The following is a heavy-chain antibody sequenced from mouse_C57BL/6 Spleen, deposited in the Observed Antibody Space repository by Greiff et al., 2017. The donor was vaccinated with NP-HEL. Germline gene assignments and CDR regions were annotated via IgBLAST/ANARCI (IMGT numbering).Heavy chain of an antibody. Sequence: QVQLQQSGPELVKPGASVKISCKASGYAFSSSWMNWVKQRPGKGLEWIGRIYPGDGDTNYNGKFKGKATLTADKSSSTAYMQLSSLTSEDSAVYFCATFTTVVATGFDYWGQGTTLTVSS. CDR3: ATFTTVVATGFDY. CDR2: IYPGDGDT. D-gene: IGHD1-1*01. CDR1: GYAFSSSW. V-gene: IGHV1-82*01. J-gene: IGHJ2*01.